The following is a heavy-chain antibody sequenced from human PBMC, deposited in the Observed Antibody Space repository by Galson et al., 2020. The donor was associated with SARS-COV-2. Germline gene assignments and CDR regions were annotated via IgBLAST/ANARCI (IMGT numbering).Heavy chain of an antibody. Sequence: SETLSLTCAVYGGTFNNYYWSWIRQAPGKGLEWIGEINHSGNTNYKLSLKTRVTISVDSSKNQFSLKVSSVTAADTAVYYCARVAYRSGWFRVGPGGPEGYFDPWGQGTLVTVSS. CDR3: ARVAYRSGWFRVGPGGPEGYFDP. CDR1: GGTFNNYY. D-gene: IGHD6-19*01. J-gene: IGHJ5*02. V-gene: IGHV4-34*01. CDR2: INHSGNT.